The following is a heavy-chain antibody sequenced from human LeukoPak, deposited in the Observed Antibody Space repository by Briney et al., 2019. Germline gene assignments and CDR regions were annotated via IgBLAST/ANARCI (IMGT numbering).Heavy chain of an antibody. V-gene: IGHV3-7*01. D-gene: IGHD1-26*01. J-gene: IGHJ3*01. CDR1: GFTFSAYW. CDR2: IKEDSSDK. Sequence: GGSLRLSCAASGFTFSAYWMSWVRQAPGKGPEWVANIKEDSSDKKYVDFVKGRFTISRDNAKNSLYLQMNGLRAEDTAVYYCVAWGNSGNSWGQGTMVIVSS. CDR3: VAWGNSGNS.